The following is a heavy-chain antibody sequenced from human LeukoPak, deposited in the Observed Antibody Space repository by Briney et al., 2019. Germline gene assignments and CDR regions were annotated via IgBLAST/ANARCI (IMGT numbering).Heavy chain of an antibody. CDR2: IYPGDSDT. CDR1: GYSFTSYW. CDR3: ARVGPMVRAVITWFDP. J-gene: IGHJ5*02. D-gene: IGHD3-10*01. Sequence: GESLKISCKGSGYSFTSYWIAWVRQMPGKGLEWMGIIYPGDSDTRYSPSFQGQVTISVDKSISTAYLQWSSLKASDTAMYYCARVGPMVRAVITWFDPWGQGTLVTVSS. V-gene: IGHV5-51*01.